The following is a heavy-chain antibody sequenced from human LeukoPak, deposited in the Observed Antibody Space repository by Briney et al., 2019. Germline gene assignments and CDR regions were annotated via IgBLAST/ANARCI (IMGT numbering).Heavy chain of an antibody. CDR1: GGSISSYY. V-gene: IGHV4-59*01. CDR3: ARARGRGYSYGPLGY. D-gene: IGHD5-18*01. Sequence: PSETLSLTCTVSGGSISSYYWSWIRRPPGKGLEWIGYIYYSGSTNYNPSLKSRVTISVDTSKNQFSLKLSSVTAADTAVYYCARARGRGYSYGPLGYWGQGTLVTVSS. J-gene: IGHJ4*02. CDR2: IYYSGST.